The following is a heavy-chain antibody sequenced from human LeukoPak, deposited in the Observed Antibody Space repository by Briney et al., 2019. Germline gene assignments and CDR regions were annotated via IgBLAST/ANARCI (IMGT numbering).Heavy chain of an antibody. CDR3: ARGMRSGWYYFFDY. Sequence: SVKVSCKASGGTFSSYTISWVRQAPGQGLEWVGRIIPILGIANYAQKFQGRVTITADKSTSTAYMELSSLRSEDTAVYYCARGMRSGWYYFFDYWGQGTLVTVSS. CDR1: GGTFSSYT. J-gene: IGHJ4*02. V-gene: IGHV1-69*02. CDR2: IIPILGIA. D-gene: IGHD6-19*01.